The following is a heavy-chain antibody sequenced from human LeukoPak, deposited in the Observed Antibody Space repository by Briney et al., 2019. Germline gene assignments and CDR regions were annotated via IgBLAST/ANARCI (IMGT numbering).Heavy chain of an antibody. J-gene: IGHJ4*02. CDR1: GGSFSGYY. V-gene: IGHV4-34*01. Sequence: SETLSLTCAVYGGSFSGYYWSWIRQPPGKGLEWIGEINHSGSTNYNPSLKNRVTISVDTSKNQFSLKLSSVTAADTAVYYCARGSSSSWYDYWGQGTLVTVSS. CDR3: ARGSSSSWYDY. CDR2: INHSGST. D-gene: IGHD6-13*01.